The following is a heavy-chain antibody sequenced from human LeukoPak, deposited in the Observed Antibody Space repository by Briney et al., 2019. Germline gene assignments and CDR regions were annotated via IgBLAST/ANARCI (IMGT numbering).Heavy chain of an antibody. D-gene: IGHD3-3*01. J-gene: IGHJ4*02. CDR3: ARDRAWNYFDY. Sequence: GGSLRLSCAASGFTFSSYAMHWVRQAPGKGLEWAAVISYDGSNKYYADSVKGRFTISRDNSKNTLYLQMDSLRAEDTAVYYCARDRAWNYFDYWGQGTLVTVSS. V-gene: IGHV3-30-3*01. CDR2: ISYDGSNK. CDR1: GFTFSSYA.